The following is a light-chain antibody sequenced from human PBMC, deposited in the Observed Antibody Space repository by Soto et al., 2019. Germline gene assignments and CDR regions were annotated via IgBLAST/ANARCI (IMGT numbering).Light chain of an antibody. CDR2: GAS. Sequence: EIVLTQSPGTLSLSPGEGATLSWMAGQSVSSSQLAWYQQKPGQAPRLLVYGASSRATGIPERFSGSVSETDFTLSISRLEPEDFAVYYCQHYGNSPLTFGQGTRLEIK. CDR1: QSVSSSQ. J-gene: IGKJ5*01. V-gene: IGKV3-20*01. CDR3: QHYGNSPLT.